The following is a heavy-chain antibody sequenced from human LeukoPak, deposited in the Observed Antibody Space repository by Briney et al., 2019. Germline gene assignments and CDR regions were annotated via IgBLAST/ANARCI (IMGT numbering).Heavy chain of an antibody. CDR3: WFDP. CDR2: IYYSGST. V-gene: IGHV4-59*01. CDR1: GGSISSYY. J-gene: IGHJ5*02. Sequence: SETLSLTCTVSGGSISSYYWSWIRQPPGKGLEWIGYIYYSGSTNYNPSLKSRVTISVDTSKNQFSLKLSSVTAADTAVYSNWFDPWGQGTLVTVSS.